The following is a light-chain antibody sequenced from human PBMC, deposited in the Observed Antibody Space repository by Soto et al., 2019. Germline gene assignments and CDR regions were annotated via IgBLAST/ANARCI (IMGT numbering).Light chain of an antibody. CDR2: GAS. CDR1: QSVSSSY. CDR3: QQYGSSPSVT. Sequence: EIVLTQSPGTLSLSPGERATLSCRASQSVSSSYLAWYQQKPGQAPRLLIYGASSRATGIPDRFSGSGSGTDFTLTISRLEPEDFAVYYCQQYGSSPSVTFGRGTKVDIK. J-gene: IGKJ1*01. V-gene: IGKV3-20*01.